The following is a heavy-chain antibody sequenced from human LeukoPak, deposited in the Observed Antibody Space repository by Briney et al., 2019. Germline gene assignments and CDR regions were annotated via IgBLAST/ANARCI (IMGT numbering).Heavy chain of an antibody. D-gene: IGHD3-3*01. J-gene: IGHJ4*02. CDR1: GFTFSTYW. V-gene: IGHV3-74*01. CDR2: INPDGSTT. CDR3: ARYTLISDYDFWSGYYNGPFDF. Sequence: PGGSLRLSCAVSGFTFSTYWMHWVRQAPGKGLVWVSRINPDGSTTIYADSVKGRFTISRDNAKNTLSLQMSSLRAEDTAVYYCARYTLISDYDFWSGYYNGPFDFWGQGTLVTVSS.